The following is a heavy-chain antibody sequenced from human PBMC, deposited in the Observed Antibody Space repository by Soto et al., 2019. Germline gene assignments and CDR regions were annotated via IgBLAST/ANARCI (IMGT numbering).Heavy chain of an antibody. Sequence: EVQLVESGGGLVQRGGSLRLSCAASGFTLSNYWMSWVRQAPGKGLEWVANIKQGGSENYYVESVKGRFTNSRDNAKNSLYLQMNSLRAEDTAVYYCARYGYYYDMDVWGQGTTVTVSS. CDR3: ARYGYYYDMDV. V-gene: IGHV3-7*01. CDR1: GFTLSNYW. CDR2: IKQGGSEN. J-gene: IGHJ6*02. D-gene: IGHD4-17*01.